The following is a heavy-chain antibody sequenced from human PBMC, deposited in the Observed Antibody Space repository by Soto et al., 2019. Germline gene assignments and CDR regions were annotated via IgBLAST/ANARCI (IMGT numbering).Heavy chain of an antibody. CDR3: AKDSPSAPFDH. Sequence: PGGSLRLSCAASGFSFRSHAMHGVRQTPGKGLEWVAVISYDGSDKNYTDSVKGRFTISRDNVKNTLYLQMNSLRLEDTAVYHCAKDSPSAPFDHGGQGVLVTVSS. CDR1: GFSFRSHA. CDR2: ISYDGSDK. V-gene: IGHV3-30*18. J-gene: IGHJ4*02.